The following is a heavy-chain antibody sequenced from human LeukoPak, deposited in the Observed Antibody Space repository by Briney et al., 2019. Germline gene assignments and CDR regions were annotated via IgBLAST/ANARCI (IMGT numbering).Heavy chain of an antibody. V-gene: IGHV3-21*01. CDR2: ISSSSSYI. Sequence: GGSLRLSCAASGFTFSSYSMTWVRQAPGKGLEWVSSISSSSSYIYYADSVKGRFTISRDNAKNSLYLQMNSLRAEDTAVYYCASSDCSSSGCQIFGSEAFDFWGPGTLVTVSS. D-gene: IGHD2-2*01. CDR1: GFTFSSYS. CDR3: ASSDCSSSGCQIFGSEAFDF. J-gene: IGHJ1*01.